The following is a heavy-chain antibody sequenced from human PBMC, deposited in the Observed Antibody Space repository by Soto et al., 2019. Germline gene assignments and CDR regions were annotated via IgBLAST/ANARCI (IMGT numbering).Heavy chain of an antibody. CDR2: IYYSGST. CDR1: DGYIVGGGYY. CDR3: ARAFWAAAGTEGNNWFDP. D-gene: IGHD6-13*01. Sequence: SETLSLTCSVSDGYIVGGGYYWSWIRQHPGKGLEWIGYIYYSGSTYYNPSLKSRVTISVDTSKNQFSLKLSSVTAADTAVYYCARAFWAAAGTEGNNWFDPWGQGTLVTVSS. V-gene: IGHV4-31*03. J-gene: IGHJ5*02.